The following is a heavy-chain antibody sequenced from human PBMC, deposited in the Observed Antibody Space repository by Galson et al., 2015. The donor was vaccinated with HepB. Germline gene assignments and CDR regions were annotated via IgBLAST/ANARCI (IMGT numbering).Heavy chain of an antibody. Sequence: SLRLSCAASGFGFNNYAINWVRQSPGTGLEWVSSISRDSAIIFYADSVKGRFTISRDNAKDSLYLQMNNLRAEDTALYYCVRVPINREGKSYWGQGTLVTVSS. J-gene: IGHJ4*02. CDR1: GFGFNNYA. CDR3: VRVPINREGKSY. D-gene: IGHD5-24*01. CDR2: ISRDSAII. V-gene: IGHV3-21*01.